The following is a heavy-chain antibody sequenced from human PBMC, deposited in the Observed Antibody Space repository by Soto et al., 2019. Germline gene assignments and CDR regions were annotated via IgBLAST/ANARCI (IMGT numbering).Heavy chain of an antibody. CDR1: GFTLSHYV. D-gene: IGHD2-21*01. J-gene: IGHJ6*02. Sequence: GGSLRLSCAASGFTLSHYVLRWVRQAPGGGLEWVSSISGSGSSVYLADSVRGRFAMSRDLSTNTVSLQMNSLTVEDTAIYYCAKVRASYLSASYFYYGLEVWGQGTTVTVSS. CDR2: ISGSGSSV. CDR3: AKVRASYLSASYFYYGLEV. V-gene: IGHV3-23*01.